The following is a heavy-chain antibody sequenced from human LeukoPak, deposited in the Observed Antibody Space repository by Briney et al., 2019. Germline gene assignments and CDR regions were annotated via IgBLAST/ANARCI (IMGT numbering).Heavy chain of an antibody. CDR1: GGSISSYY. J-gene: IGHJ4*02. V-gene: IGHV4-59*01. CDR2: IYYSGST. CDR3: ARAYCGGDCYSDYYFDY. D-gene: IGHD2-21*02. Sequence: SETLSLTCTVSGGSISSYYWSWIRQPPGKGLEWIGYIYYSGSTNYNPSLKSRVTISVDTSKNQFSLKLSSVTAADTAVYYCARAYCGGDCYSDYYFDYWGQGTLVTVSS.